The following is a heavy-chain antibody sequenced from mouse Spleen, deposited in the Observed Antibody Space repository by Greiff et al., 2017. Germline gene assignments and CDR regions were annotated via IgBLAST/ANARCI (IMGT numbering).Heavy chain of an antibody. CDR2: IHPNSGST. J-gene: IGHJ3*01. D-gene: IGHD2-12*01. Sequence: QVQLQQSGAELVKPGASVKLSCKASGYTFTSYWMHWVKQRPGQGLEWIGMIHPNSGSTNYNEKFKSKATLTVDKSSSTAYMQLSSLTSEDSAVYYCARDSYYSYAWFAYWGQGTLVTVSA. V-gene: IGHV1-64*01. CDR3: ARDSYYSYAWFAY. CDR1: GYTFTSYW.